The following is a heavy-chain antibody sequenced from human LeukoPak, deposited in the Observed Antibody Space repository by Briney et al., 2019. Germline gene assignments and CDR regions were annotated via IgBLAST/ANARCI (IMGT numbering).Heavy chain of an antibody. J-gene: IGHJ4*02. CDR1: GGAFSSYA. CDR2: IIPIFGTA. Sequence: SVKVSCKASGGAFSSYAISWVRQAPGQGLEWMGGIIPIFGTANYAQKFQGRVTITADESTSTAYMALRSLRSDDTAVYYCARDRIYDSSGYYAYWGQGTLVTVSS. V-gene: IGHV1-69*01. D-gene: IGHD3-22*01. CDR3: ARDRIYDSSGYYAY.